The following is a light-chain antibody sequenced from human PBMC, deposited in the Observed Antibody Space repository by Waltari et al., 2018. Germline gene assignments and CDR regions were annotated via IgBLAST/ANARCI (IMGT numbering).Light chain of an antibody. V-gene: IGKV1-33*01. Sequence: DIQMTQSLSSLSTSVGDRVNRSSQARWEITKNLTWHHQKPGKAPKLLISLASNMETGVPERFSGSGSGTDFTFTISTLQPEDVAAYYCQQHDRQPYTFGQGTEL. J-gene: IGKJ2*01. CDR1: WEITKN. CDR2: LAS. CDR3: QQHDRQPYT.